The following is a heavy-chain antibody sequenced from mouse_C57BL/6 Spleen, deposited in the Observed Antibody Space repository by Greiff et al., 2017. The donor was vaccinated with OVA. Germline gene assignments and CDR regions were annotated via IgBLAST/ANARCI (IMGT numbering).Heavy chain of an antibody. D-gene: IGHD1-1*02. CDR2: IHPNSGST. Sequence: QVQLQQPGAELVKPGASVKLSCKASGYTFTSYWMHWVKQRPGQGLEWIGMIHPNSGSTNYNEKFKSKATLTVDKSSSTAYMQLSSLTSEDSAVYYCARYGGNYGCFDYWGQGTTLTVSS. CDR1: GYTFTSYW. V-gene: IGHV1-64*01. J-gene: IGHJ2*01. CDR3: ARYGGNYGCFDY.